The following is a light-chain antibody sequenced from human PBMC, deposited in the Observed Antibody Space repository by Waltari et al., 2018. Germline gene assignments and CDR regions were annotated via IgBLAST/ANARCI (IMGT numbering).Light chain of an antibody. J-gene: IGKJ2*01. CDR1: QAISIY. CDR2: AAS. CDR3: QQFYVAPHT. Sequence: DIQMTQSPSSLSASVGDSVIITCRASQAISIYLNWYQQKPGKAPNLLIYAASTLQRGIPSRFSGSGSGTHFTLTISSLQPEDFAVYYCQQFYVAPHTFGQGTRLVIK. V-gene: IGKV1-39*01.